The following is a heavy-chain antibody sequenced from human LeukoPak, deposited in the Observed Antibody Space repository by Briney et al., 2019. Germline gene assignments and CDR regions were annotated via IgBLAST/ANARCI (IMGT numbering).Heavy chain of an antibody. J-gene: IGHJ4*02. CDR3: AKWRLVPRDPFDY. CDR2: ISNSGGGT. V-gene: IGHV3-23*01. Sequence: GGSLRLSCAASGFTFSSYAMNWVRQAPGKGLEWVSGISNSGGGTYYADSVKGRFTISRDNSKNTLYLQMNSLRVEDTAVYYCAKWRLVPRDPFDYWGQGALVTVSS. CDR1: GFTFSSYA. D-gene: IGHD6-19*01.